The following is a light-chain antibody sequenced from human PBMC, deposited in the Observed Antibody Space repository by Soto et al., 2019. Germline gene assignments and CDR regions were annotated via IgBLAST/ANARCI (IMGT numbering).Light chain of an antibody. CDR3: QQSYSSPPT. Sequence: IQMTQSPSTLSASVGDTLIITCRASESIDNWLAWYQQKPGKAPKLLIFAASSLQSGVPSRFSGSRSGPDFTLTISSLQPEDFATYYCQQSYSSPPTFGQGTKVDIK. CDR2: AAS. J-gene: IGKJ1*01. V-gene: IGKV1-39*01. CDR1: ESIDNW.